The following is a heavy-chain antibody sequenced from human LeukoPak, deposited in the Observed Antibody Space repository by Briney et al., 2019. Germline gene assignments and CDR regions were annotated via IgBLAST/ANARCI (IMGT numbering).Heavy chain of an antibody. V-gene: IGHV1-46*01. J-gene: IGHJ4*02. CDR1: GYTFTDHW. CDR2: IKPSHGET. Sequence: ASVKVSCKASGYTFTDHWIHWVRQAPGEGLDWMGMIKPSHGETRYAQKFQGRVTMTGDTSTITVYMELSSLRSEDTAVFYCARAVAQDFDYWGQGSLVTVSS. CDR3: ARAVAQDFDY.